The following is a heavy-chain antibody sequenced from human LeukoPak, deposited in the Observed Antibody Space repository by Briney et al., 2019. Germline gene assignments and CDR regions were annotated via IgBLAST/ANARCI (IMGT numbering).Heavy chain of an antibody. J-gene: IGHJ5*02. CDR2: IIPIFGTA. V-gene: IGHV1-69*13. CDR1: GGTFSSYA. CDR3: ARAFDSYDILTGYYNGRFDP. Sequence: SVKVSCKASGGTFSSYAISWVRQAPGQGLEWMGGIIPIFGTANYAQKFQGRVTITADESTNTTYMDLTSLRSEDTAVYYCARAFDSYDILTGYYNGRFDPWGQGTLVTVSS. D-gene: IGHD3-9*01.